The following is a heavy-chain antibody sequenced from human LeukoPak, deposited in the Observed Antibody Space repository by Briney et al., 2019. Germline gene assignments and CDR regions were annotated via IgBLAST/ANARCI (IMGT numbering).Heavy chain of an antibody. D-gene: IGHD2-21*02. J-gene: IGHJ4*02. CDR1: GFTFGDYA. CDR3: TSAAYCGGDCYWGDYFDY. V-gene: IGHV3-49*03. CDR2: IRSKAYGGTT. Sequence: GGSLRLSCTASGFTFGDYAMSWFRQAPGKGLEWVGFIRSKAYGGTTEYAASVKGRFTISRDDSKSIAYLQMNSLKTEDTAVYYCTSAAYCGGDCYWGDYFDYWGQGTLVTVSS.